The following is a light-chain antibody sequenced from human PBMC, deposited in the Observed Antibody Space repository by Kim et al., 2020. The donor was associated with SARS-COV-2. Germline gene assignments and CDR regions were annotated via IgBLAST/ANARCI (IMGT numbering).Light chain of an antibody. Sequence: SASVADRVTITCRASQGISTSLIWYQQKPGKVPKLLIYGASTLQSGVPSRFSGSGSGTDFTLTINSLQPEDVATYYCQKDDSVPHSFGQGTKLEI. CDR1: QGISTS. CDR3: QKDDSVPHS. V-gene: IGKV1-27*01. J-gene: IGKJ2*03. CDR2: GAS.